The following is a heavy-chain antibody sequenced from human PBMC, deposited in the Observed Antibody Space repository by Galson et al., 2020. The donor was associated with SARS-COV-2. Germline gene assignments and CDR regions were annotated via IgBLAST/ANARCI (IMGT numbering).Heavy chain of an antibody. V-gene: IGHV1-2*02. CDR2: INPNSGGT. CDR3: ARSTYYYDSSGAGFDY. J-gene: IGHJ4*02. D-gene: IGHD3-22*01. CDR1: GYTFTGYY. Sequence: ASVKVSCKASGYTFTGYYMHWVRQAPGQGLEWMGWINPNSGGTNYAQKFQGRVTMTRDTSISTAYMELSRLRSDDTAVYYCARSTYYYDSSGAGFDYWGQGTLVTVSS.